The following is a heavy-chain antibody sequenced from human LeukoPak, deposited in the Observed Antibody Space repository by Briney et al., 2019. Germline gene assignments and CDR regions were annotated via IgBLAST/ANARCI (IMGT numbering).Heavy chain of an antibody. D-gene: IGHD2-21*01. CDR3: ARAYCGSDCYYRAFDI. Sequence: PSETLSLTCAVYGGPFSGYYWSWIRQPPGKGLEWIGEINHSGSTNYNPSLKSRVTISVDTSKNQFSLKLSSVTAADTAVYYCARAYCGSDCYYRAFDIWGQGTMVTVSS. J-gene: IGHJ3*02. CDR2: INHSGST. V-gene: IGHV4-34*01. CDR1: GGPFSGYY.